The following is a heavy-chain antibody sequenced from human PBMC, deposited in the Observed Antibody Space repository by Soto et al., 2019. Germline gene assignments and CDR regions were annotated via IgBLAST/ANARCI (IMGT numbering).Heavy chain of an antibody. D-gene: IGHD3-10*01. CDR1: GGSVSSGSYY. J-gene: IGHJ4*02. Sequence: SETLSLTCTVSGGSVSSGSYYWSWIRQPPGKGLEWIGYISYSGSTSYNSPLKSRVTISIDTSKNQFSLKLSSVTAADTAVYYCASRALGADYFDYWGQGTLVTVSS. V-gene: IGHV4-61*01. CDR2: ISYSGST. CDR3: ASRALGADYFDY.